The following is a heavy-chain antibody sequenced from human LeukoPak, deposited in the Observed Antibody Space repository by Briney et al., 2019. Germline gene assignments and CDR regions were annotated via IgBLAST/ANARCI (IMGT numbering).Heavy chain of an antibody. D-gene: IGHD2-2*01. CDR2: IYHSGST. J-gene: IGHJ3*02. CDR1: GYSISSGYY. Sequence: SETLSLTCTVSGYSISSGYYWGWIRQPPGKGLEWIGSIYHSGSTYYNPSLKSRVTISLDTSRNQFSLKLNSVTAADTAVYYCARSITRGAFDIWGQGTMVTVSS. V-gene: IGHV4-38-2*02. CDR3: ARSITRGAFDI.